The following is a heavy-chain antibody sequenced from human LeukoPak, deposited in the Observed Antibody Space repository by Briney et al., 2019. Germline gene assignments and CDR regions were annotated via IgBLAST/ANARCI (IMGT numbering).Heavy chain of an antibody. J-gene: IGHJ6*02. V-gene: IGHV3-23*01. CDR3: AKDSMAGTNYYYYYGMDV. CDR1: GFTFSSYA. CDR2: ISGSGGST. D-gene: IGHD6-19*01. Sequence: GGSLRLSCAASGFTFSSYAMSWVRQAPGKGLEWVSAISGSGGSTYYADSVKGRFTISRDNSKNTLYPQMNSLRAEDTAVYYCAKDSMAGTNYYYYYGMDVWGQGTTVTVSS.